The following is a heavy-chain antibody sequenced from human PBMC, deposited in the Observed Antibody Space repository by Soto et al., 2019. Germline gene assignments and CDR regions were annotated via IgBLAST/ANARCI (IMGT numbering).Heavy chain of an antibody. V-gene: IGHV3-30-3*01. Sequence: QVQLVESGGGVVQPGRSLRLSCAASGFTFSSYAMHWVRQAPGKGLEWVAVISYDGSNKYYADSVKGRFTISRDNSKNTLYLQMNRLRADYTAVYYCARDRARGSSSWLYYYYYGMDVWGQGTTVTVSS. J-gene: IGHJ6*02. CDR2: ISYDGSNK. CDR1: GFTFSSYA. D-gene: IGHD6-13*01. CDR3: ARDRARGSSSWLYYYYYGMDV.